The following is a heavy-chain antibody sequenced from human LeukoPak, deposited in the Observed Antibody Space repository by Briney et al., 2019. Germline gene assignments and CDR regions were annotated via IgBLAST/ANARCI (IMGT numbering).Heavy chain of an antibody. J-gene: IGHJ4*02. D-gene: IGHD6-13*01. CDR1: GFAFSSYW. Sequence: GGSLRLSCAASGFAFSSYWMSWVRQAPGKGLEWVARIKQDGSEKYYEDSVKGRFTISRDSAKNSLYLQMNSLRAEDTAVYYCARGGGSWYLYWGQGTLVTVSS. V-gene: IGHV3-7*05. CDR2: IKQDGSEK. CDR3: ARGGGSWYLY.